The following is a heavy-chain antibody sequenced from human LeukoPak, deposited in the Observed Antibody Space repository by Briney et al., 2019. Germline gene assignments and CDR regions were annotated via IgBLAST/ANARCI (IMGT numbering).Heavy chain of an antibody. CDR1: GGSISSGGYY. CDR2: IYHSGST. CDR3: ARDKAAAAFYWYFDL. Sequence: PSETLSLTCTVSGGSISSGGYYWSWIRQPPGKGLEWIGYIYHSGSTYYNPSLKSRVTISVDRSKNQFSLKLSSVTAADTAVYYCARDKAAAAFYWYFDLWGRGTLVTVSS. V-gene: IGHV4-30-2*01. D-gene: IGHD6-13*01. J-gene: IGHJ2*01.